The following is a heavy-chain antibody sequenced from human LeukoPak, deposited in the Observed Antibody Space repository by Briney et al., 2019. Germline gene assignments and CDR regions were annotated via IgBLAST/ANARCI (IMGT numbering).Heavy chain of an antibody. CDR1: GYSISSGYY. Sequence: SETLSLTCVVSGYSISSGYYWGWIRQPPGKGLEWIGSVYHSGSTNYNPSLKSRVTTYYNPSLKSRVTISVDTSKNQFSLKLSSVTAADTAVYYCARGSTVVRQSHYFDYWGQGTLVTVSS. CDR2: VYHSGST. V-gene: IGHV4-38-2*01. J-gene: IGHJ4*02. CDR3: ARGSTVVRQSHYFDY. D-gene: IGHD4-23*01.